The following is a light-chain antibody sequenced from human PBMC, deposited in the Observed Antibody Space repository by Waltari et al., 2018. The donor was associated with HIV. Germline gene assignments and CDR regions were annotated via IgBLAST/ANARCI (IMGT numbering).Light chain of an antibody. CDR1: NIGSHS. V-gene: IGLV3-21*04. CDR2: YND. CDR3: QLWDTSTDHYV. Sequence: SYILPQPPSVSVAPGKTASITCGGNNIGSHSVHWYQRKPGQAPVLVIDYNDDRPSGSPERFSGSKSGNTATLTISRVEAGDEADYYCQLWDTSTDHYVFGTGTKVTVL. J-gene: IGLJ1*01.